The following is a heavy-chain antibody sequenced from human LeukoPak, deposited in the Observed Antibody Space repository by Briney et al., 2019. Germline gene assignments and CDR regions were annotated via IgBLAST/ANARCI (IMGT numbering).Heavy chain of an antibody. CDR1: GFTFSSYW. CDR3: VRETRVRWTDY. J-gene: IGHJ4*02. CDR2: IKQDGSEK. V-gene: IGHV3-7*01. Sequence: GGSLRLSCAASGFTFSSYWMSWVRQAPGKGLEWVANIKQDGSEKYYVDSVKGRFTISRDNAKSLVYLQLNSLRAEDTAVYYCVRETRVRWTDYWGQGILVTVSS. D-gene: IGHD5-24*01.